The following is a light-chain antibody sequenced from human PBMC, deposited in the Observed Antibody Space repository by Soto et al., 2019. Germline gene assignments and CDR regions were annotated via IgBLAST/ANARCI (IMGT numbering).Light chain of an antibody. CDR2: GTS. J-gene: IGKJ3*01. Sequence: DIVLTQSPGTLSLSPGERATLSCRASQSVSSKYLAWYQQKPGQPPRVLIYGTSIRATGIPERFSGGGSGTDFTLTITSLEPEDFAVYYCQQYGSSLFTFGPGTKVDF. CDR1: QSVSSKY. CDR3: QQYGSSLFT. V-gene: IGKV3-20*01.